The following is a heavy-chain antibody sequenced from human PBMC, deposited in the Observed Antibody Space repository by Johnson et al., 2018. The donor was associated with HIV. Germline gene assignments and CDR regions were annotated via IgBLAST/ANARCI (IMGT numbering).Heavy chain of an antibody. J-gene: IGHJ3*02. CDR1: GFTFDDYG. V-gene: IGHV3-20*04. Sequence: VHLVESGGGVVRPGGSLRLSCAASGFTFDDYGMSWVRQAPGKGLEWVSGINWNGGSTGYADSVKGRFTISRDNAKNSLYLQMNSLRAEDTALYYCARPDGAVASDFNAFDIWGQGTMVTVSS. D-gene: IGHD6-19*01. CDR3: ARPDGAVASDFNAFDI. CDR2: INWNGGST.